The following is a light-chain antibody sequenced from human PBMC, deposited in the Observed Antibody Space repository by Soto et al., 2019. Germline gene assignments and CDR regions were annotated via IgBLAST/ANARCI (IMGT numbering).Light chain of an antibody. J-gene: IGKJ4*01. V-gene: IGKV1D-12*01. Sequence: DIQMTQSPSSVSASVGDRVTITCRASQGISSWLARYQQKPGKAPKLLIYAASSLQSGVPSRFSGSGSGTDFTLTISSLQPEDFATYSCQQANSLPLTFGGGTKVEIK. CDR3: QQANSLPLT. CDR2: AAS. CDR1: QGISSW.